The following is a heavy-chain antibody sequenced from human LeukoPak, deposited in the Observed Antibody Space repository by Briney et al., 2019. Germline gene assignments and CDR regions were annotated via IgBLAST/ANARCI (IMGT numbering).Heavy chain of an antibody. Sequence: SETGSLTCTVSGGSISSSRYYGCWIRQPPGKGLEWIGSKYYSGSTYYNPSLKNRVTISVDTSKNQFSLKLSSVTAADTAVYYCARDKSPVDTAHWFDPWGQGTLVTVSS. CDR1: GGSISSSRYY. CDR3: ARDKSPVDTAHWFDP. V-gene: IGHV4-39*07. J-gene: IGHJ5*02. D-gene: IGHD5-18*01. CDR2: KYYSGST.